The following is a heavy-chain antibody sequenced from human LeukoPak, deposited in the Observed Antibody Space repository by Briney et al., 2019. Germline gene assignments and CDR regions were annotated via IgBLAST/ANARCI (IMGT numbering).Heavy chain of an antibody. D-gene: IGHD3-22*01. CDR1: GGGFTSYW. CDR2: IYSGDSDT. V-gene: IGHV5-51*01. Sequence: GASLQISCWGAGGGFTSYWIGWGRQMPGKGLEGMGRIYSGDSDTRYSPSLQGQVTISADKSSSTSYLQLSSLKASDTAMYYCARLDYYDSSGYYGYFDYWGQGTLVTVSS. J-gene: IGHJ4*02. CDR3: ARLDYYDSSGYYGYFDY.